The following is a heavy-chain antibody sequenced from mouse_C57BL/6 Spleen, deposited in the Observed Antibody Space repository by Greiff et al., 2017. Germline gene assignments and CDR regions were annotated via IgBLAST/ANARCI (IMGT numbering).Heavy chain of an antibody. CDR3: AVQFITTVVATNYYAMDY. Sequence: EVQLVESGPELVKPGASVKISCKASGYSFTGYYMHWVKQSHGNILDWIGYIYPYNGVSSYNQKFKGKATLTVDKSSSTAYMELRSLTSEDSAVYYCAVQFITTVVATNYYAMDYWGQGTSVTVSS. CDR1: GYSFTGYY. J-gene: IGHJ4*01. CDR2: IYPYNGVS. D-gene: IGHD1-1*01. V-gene: IGHV1-31*01.